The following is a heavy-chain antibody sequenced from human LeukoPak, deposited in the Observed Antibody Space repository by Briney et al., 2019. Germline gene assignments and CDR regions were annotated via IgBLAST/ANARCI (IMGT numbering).Heavy chain of an antibody. D-gene: IGHD6-19*01. CDR2: ITGSGDST. CDR1: GFTFSTYA. V-gene: IGHV3-23*01. CDR3: AKRVAVTGTRYFQN. J-gene: IGHJ1*01. Sequence: GGSLRLSCTASGFTFSTYAMSWVRQAPGKGLEWVSGITGSGDSTYYADSVKGRFTISRDNSKNTLYLQMNRLRAEDTAVYYCAKRVAVTGTRYFQNWGQGTLLTVSS.